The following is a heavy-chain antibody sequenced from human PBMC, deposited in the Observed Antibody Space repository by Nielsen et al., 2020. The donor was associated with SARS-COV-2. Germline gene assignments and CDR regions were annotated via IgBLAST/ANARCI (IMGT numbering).Heavy chain of an antibody. Sequence: WIRQPPGKGLEWIGYIYYSGSTNYNPSLKSRVTISVDTSKNQFSLKLSSATAADAAVYYCARVMGYGNYEHWGQGTLVTVSS. J-gene: IGHJ4*02. CDR3: ARVMGYGNYEH. V-gene: IGHV4-59*01. D-gene: IGHD4-11*01. CDR2: IYYSGST.